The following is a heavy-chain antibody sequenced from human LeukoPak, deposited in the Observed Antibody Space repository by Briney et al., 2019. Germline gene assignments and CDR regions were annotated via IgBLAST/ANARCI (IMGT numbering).Heavy chain of an antibody. V-gene: IGHV3-21*01. CDR2: ISSGSSYI. CDR3: ARQVGVDDAFDI. CDR1: GFTFNTYS. D-gene: IGHD1-26*01. Sequence: SGGSLRLSCAASGFTFNTYSVNWVRQAPGKGLEWVSSISSGSSYIFYADSMKGRFTISRDNAKTSLYLQMNSLRAEDTAVYYCARQVGVDDAFDIWSQGTKVTVSS. J-gene: IGHJ3*02.